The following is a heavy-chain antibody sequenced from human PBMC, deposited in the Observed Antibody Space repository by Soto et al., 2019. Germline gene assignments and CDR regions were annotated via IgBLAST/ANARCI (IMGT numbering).Heavy chain of an antibody. D-gene: IGHD2-2*01. CDR2: ISGSGGST. CDR3: AKGGVVVPGAFDY. Sequence: EVQLLESGGGLVQPGGSLRLSCAASGFTLSSYAMSWVRQAPGKGLEWVSAISGSGGSTYYADSVKGRFTISRDNSKNTLYLQMNSLRAEDTAVYYCAKGGVVVPGAFDYWGQGTLVTVSS. J-gene: IGHJ4*02. CDR1: GFTLSSYA. V-gene: IGHV3-23*01.